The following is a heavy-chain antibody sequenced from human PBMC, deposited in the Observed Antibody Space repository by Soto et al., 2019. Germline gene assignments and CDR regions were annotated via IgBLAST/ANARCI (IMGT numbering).Heavy chain of an antibody. CDR3: ARHSTIRRGYYYGMDV. Sequence: PSETLSLTCAVYGGSFSGYYWSWIRQPPGKGLEWIGEINHSGSTNYNPSLKSRVTISVDTSKNQFSLKLSSVTAADTAVYYCARHSTIRRGYYYGMDVWGQGTTVTVSS. CDR2: INHSGST. V-gene: IGHV4-34*01. CDR1: GGSFSGYY. D-gene: IGHD5-12*01. J-gene: IGHJ6*02.